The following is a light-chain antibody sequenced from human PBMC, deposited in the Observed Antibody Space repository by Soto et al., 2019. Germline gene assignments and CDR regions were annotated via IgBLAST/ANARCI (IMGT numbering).Light chain of an antibody. CDR1: QSVSSF. CDR3: QQRSNWPFP. Sequence: DIFFRQSPATLSLTPVERATLSCRASQSVSSFLAWYQQKPGQAPRLLIYDASSRATGIPARFSGSGSGTDFTLTINNLEPEDFAVYYCQQRSNWPFPFGQGTRLEIK. J-gene: IGKJ5*01. V-gene: IGKV3-11*01. CDR2: DAS.